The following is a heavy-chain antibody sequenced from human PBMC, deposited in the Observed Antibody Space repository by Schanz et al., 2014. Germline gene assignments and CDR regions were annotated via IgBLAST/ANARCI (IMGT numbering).Heavy chain of an antibody. J-gene: IGHJ6*02. CDR3: ARRVPYSFGLDV. CDR2: ISRDGTTS. CDR1: GFIFNDYY. V-gene: IGHV3-11*01. D-gene: IGHD1-1*01. Sequence: VQLVESGGNLVQPGGSLRLSCAASGFIFNDYYMNWIRQAPGKGLEWLSYISRDGTTSYYADSVKGRFTISRDNAKNSLYLEMTSLRGEDTAVYYCARRVPYSFGLDVWGQGATVTVSS.